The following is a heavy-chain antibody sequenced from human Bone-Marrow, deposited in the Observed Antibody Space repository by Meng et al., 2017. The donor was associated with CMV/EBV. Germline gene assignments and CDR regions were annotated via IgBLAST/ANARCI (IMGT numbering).Heavy chain of an antibody. CDR2: INWNGGST. Sequence: GESLKISCAASGFTFDDYGMSWVRQAPGKGLEWVSGINWNGGSTGYADSVKGRFTISRDNAKNSLYLQMNSLRAEDTAVYYCARGGFLGYGMDVWGQGTTVTVSS. V-gene: IGHV3-20*04. CDR1: GFTFDDYG. CDR3: ARGGFLGYGMDV. J-gene: IGHJ6*02. D-gene: IGHD3-3*01.